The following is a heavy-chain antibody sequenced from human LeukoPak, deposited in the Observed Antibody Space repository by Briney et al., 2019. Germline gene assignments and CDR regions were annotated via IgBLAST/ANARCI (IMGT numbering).Heavy chain of an antibody. CDR2: VYTSGST. D-gene: IGHD4-17*01. CDR1: GGSISSGSYY. V-gene: IGHV4-61*02. J-gene: IGHJ3*02. Sequence: SQTLSLTCTVSGGSISSGSYYWSWIRQPAGKGLEWIGRVYTSGSTNYNPSLKSRVTISVDTSKNQFSLKLSSVTAADTAVYYCAREDYANAFDIWGQGTMVTVSS. CDR3: AREDYANAFDI.